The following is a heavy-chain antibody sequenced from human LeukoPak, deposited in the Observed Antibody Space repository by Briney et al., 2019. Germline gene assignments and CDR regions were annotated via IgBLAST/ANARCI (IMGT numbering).Heavy chain of an antibody. Sequence: GGSLRLSCAASGFTFSSYGLNWVRQAPGKGLEWVSVISGSGGSTYYADSVKGRFTISRDNSKNTLYLQMNSLRADDTAVYYCARAVRCLWMYYFDYWGQGTLVTVSS. CDR3: ARAVRCLWMYYFDY. D-gene: IGHD3-10*01. CDR2: ISGSGGST. J-gene: IGHJ4*02. V-gene: IGHV3-23*01. CDR1: GFTFSSYG.